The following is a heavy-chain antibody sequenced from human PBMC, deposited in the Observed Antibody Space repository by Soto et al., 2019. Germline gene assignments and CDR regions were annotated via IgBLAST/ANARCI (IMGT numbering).Heavy chain of an antibody. J-gene: IGHJ6*02. CDR3: AKEIGAESSHYYYFYYAMDV. V-gene: IGHV3-23*01. Sequence: EVQVLESGGGLVQPGGSLRLSCTASEFTFTNYAMSWVRQAPGKGLEWVSAISGSGSSTYYADSVKGRFTISRDNSKNTLYLQMNSVRADDTALYYCAKEIGAESSHYYYFYYAMDVWGQGTTVTVSS. D-gene: IGHD3-22*01. CDR2: ISGSGSST. CDR1: EFTFTNYA.